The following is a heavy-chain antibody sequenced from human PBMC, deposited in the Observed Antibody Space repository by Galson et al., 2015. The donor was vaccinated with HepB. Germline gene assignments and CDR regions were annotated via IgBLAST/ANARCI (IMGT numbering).Heavy chain of an antibody. V-gene: IGHV1-2*02. D-gene: IGHD2-15*01. J-gene: IGHJ3*02. CDR2: INPNSGGT. CDR3: ARAGLTQDAFEI. Sequence: SVKVSCKASGYTFTGYYLHWVRQAPGQGLEWMGWINPNSGGTNYAQKFQGRVTMTRDTSISTAYMELSRLRSDDTAVYYCARAGLTQDAFEIWGQGTMVTVSS. CDR1: GYTFTGYY.